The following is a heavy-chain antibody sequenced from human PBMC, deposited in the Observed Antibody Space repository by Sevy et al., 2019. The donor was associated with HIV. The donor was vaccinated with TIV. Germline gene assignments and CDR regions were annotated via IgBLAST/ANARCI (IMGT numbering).Heavy chain of an antibody. V-gene: IGHV3-48*02. Sequence: GGSLRLSCVASGFSFSTYSMNWVRQAPGTGPEWVLYISSSSTSIYYADSVKGRFTISRDNAKNSLYLQMNSLRDEDTAVYYCAGDEESSGYYYVGVFDYWGQGTLVTVSS. D-gene: IGHD3-22*01. J-gene: IGHJ4*02. CDR2: ISSSSTSI. CDR1: GFSFSTYS. CDR3: AGDEESSGYYYVGVFDY.